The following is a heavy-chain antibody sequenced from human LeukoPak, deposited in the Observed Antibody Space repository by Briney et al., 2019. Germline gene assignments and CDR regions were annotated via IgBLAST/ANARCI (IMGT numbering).Heavy chain of an antibody. CDR1: GGSISSGGYS. D-gene: IGHD3-10*01. Sequence: PSQTLSLTCAVSGGSISSGGYSWSWIRQPPGKGLEWIGYIYHSGSAYYNPSLKSRVTISVDRSKNQFSLKLSSVTAADTAVYYCARASPYYASGSLDYWGQGTLVTVSS. V-gene: IGHV4-30-2*01. CDR3: ARASPYYASGSLDY. CDR2: IYHSGSA. J-gene: IGHJ4*02.